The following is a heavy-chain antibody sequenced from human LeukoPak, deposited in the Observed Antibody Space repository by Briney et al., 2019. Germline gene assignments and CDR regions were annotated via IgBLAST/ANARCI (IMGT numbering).Heavy chain of an antibody. V-gene: IGHV4-34*01. J-gene: IGHJ3*01. Sequence: KSSETLSLTCAVYGESFSGYYWSWIRQPPGKALEWIGEISHSGSTNYNPSLGSRVTISVDASKNQFSLKLNSVTAADTAVYFCARKYCSTTSCSYGFDVWGQGTMVTVPS. D-gene: IGHD2-2*01. CDR1: GESFSGYY. CDR3: ARKYCSTTSCSYGFDV. CDR2: ISHSGST.